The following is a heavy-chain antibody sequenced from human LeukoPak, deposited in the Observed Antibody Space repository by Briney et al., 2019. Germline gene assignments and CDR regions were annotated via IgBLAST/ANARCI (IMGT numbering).Heavy chain of an antibody. D-gene: IGHD1-26*01. CDR2: LSYDGNNK. Sequence: GGSLRLSCAASGFTFSTYGMHWVRQAPGKGLEWEAVLSYDGNNKFYADSVKGRFTISRDNSKNTLYLQMNSLRPEDTAVYYCAKDESGSYYGYFRHWGQGTLVTVSS. V-gene: IGHV3-30*18. CDR3: AKDESGSYYGYFRH. J-gene: IGHJ1*01. CDR1: GFTFSTYG.